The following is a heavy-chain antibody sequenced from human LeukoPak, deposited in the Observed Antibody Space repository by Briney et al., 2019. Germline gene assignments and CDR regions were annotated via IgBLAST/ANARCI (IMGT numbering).Heavy chain of an antibody. CDR1: GGSFSGYY. D-gene: IGHD2-2*01. V-gene: IGHV4-34*01. CDR2: INHSGST. J-gene: IGHJ5*02. Sequence: SETLSLTCAVYGGSFSGYYWSWIRQPPGKGLEWIGEINHSGSTNYNPSLKSRVTISVDTSKNQFSLKLSSVTAADTAVYYCARGGGWRPLRYCSSTSCRTINWLDPWGQGTLVTVSS. CDR3: ARGGGWRPLRYCSSTSCRTINWLDP.